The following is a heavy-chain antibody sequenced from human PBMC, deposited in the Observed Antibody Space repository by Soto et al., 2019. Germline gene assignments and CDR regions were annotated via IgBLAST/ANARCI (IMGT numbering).Heavy chain of an antibody. J-gene: IGHJ6*02. Sequence: GGSLRLSCESSGFPFSTYAMSWVRQAPGKGLEWVSGISGSGDRTHYKDSVKGRFTISRDNSKNSLYLQMNSLRDEDTAVYYCARDRIVGSSGWRHYYGMDLWGQGTTVTVSS. D-gene: IGHD6-19*01. CDR2: ISGSGDRT. CDR3: ARDRIVGSSGWRHYYGMDL. V-gene: IGHV3-23*01. CDR1: GFPFSTYA.